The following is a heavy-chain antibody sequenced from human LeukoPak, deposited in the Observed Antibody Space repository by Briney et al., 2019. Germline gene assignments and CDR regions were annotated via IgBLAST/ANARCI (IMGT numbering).Heavy chain of an antibody. J-gene: IGHJ4*02. CDR2: INHSGST. V-gene: IGHV4-34*01. CDR1: GGSFSGYY. D-gene: IGHD6-13*01. CDR3: ARGWPYSSSWYLY. Sequence: PSETLSLTCAVYGGSFSGYYWSWVRQPPGKGLECVGEINHSGSTNYNPSLKSRVTISADTSKNQFSLKLSFVTAAATAVYSCARGWPYSSSWYLYWGQGTLVTVSS.